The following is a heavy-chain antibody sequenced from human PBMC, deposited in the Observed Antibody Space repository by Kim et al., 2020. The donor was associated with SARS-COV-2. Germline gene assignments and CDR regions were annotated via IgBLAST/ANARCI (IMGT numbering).Heavy chain of an antibody. J-gene: IGHJ6*02. Sequence: GGSLRLSCAASGFTFGDYAMHWVRQAPGKGLEWVSGISWNSGSIGYADSVKGRFTISRDNAKNSLYLQMNSLRAEDTALYYCAKGRAAATYYYYYYGMDVWGQGTTVTVSS. D-gene: IGHD6-13*01. CDR3: AKGRAAATYYYYYYGMDV. CDR2: ISWNSGSI. V-gene: IGHV3-9*01. CDR1: GFTFGDYA.